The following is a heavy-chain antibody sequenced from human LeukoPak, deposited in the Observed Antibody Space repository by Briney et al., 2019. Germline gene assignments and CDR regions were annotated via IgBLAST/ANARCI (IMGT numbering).Heavy chain of an antibody. CDR3: ARWLEGDAFDI. V-gene: IGHV4-31*03. Sequence: SETLSLTCTVSGGSISSSSYYWNWIRQHPGKGLEWIGYIYYSGSTYYNPSLKSRVTISVDTSKNQFSLKLSSVTAADTAVYYCARWLEGDAFDIWGQGTMVTVSS. J-gene: IGHJ3*02. CDR2: IYYSGST. CDR1: GGSISSSSYY. D-gene: IGHD6-19*01.